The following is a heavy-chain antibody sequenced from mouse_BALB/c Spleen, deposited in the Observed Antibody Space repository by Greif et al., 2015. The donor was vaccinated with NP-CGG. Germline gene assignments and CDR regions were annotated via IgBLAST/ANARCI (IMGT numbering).Heavy chain of an antibody. CDR1: GYTFSSYW. CDR3: ARDYGSPAWFAY. CDR2: ILPGSGST. J-gene: IGHJ3*01. Sequence: QVQLQQPGAELMKPGASVKISCKATGYTFSSYWIEWVKQRPGHGLEWIGEILPGSGSTNYNEKFKGKATFTADTSSNTAYMQLSSLTSEDSAVYYCARDYGSPAWFAYWGQGTLVTVSA. D-gene: IGHD1-1*01. V-gene: IGHV1-9*01.